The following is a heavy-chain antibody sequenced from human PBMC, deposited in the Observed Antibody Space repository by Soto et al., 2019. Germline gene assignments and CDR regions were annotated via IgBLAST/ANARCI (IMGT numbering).Heavy chain of an antibody. CDR1: GYSFTSYW. V-gene: IGHV5-51*01. Sequence: PLESLKISCKGSGYSFTSYWIGWVRQMPGKGLEWVGIIYPGDSDTRYSPSFQGQVTISADKSISTAYLQWSSLKASDTAMYYCARTSAAGKYYYGMDVWGQGTTVTVSS. D-gene: IGHD6-13*01. CDR3: ARTSAAGKYYYGMDV. J-gene: IGHJ6*02. CDR2: IYPGDSDT.